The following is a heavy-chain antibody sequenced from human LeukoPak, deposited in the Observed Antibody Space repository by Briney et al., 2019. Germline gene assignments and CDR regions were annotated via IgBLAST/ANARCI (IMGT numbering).Heavy chain of an antibody. CDR3: AREWRPTSANDAFDI. CDR2: INPNSGGT. J-gene: IGHJ3*02. Sequence: GESLKISCKGSGYSFTSYWIGWVRQAPGQGLEWMGWINPNSGGTNYAQKFQGRVTMTRDTSISTAYMELSRLRSDDTAVYYCAREWRPTSANDAFDIWGQGTMVTVSS. D-gene: IGHD3-3*01. CDR1: GYSFTSYW. V-gene: IGHV1-2*02.